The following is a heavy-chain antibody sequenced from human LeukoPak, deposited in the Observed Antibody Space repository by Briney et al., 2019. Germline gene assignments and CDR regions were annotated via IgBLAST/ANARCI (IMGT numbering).Heavy chain of an antibody. D-gene: IGHD3-10*01. CDR3: AKDYYYGSGSYSGTYFDY. CDR2: ISGSGGST. V-gene: IGHV3-23*01. J-gene: IGHJ4*02. Sequence: GGSLRLSCAASGFTFSSYAMSWVRQAPGKGLEWVSAISGSGGSTYYADSVKGRFTISRDNSKNTLYLQMNSLRAEDTAVYYCAKDYYYGSGSYSGTYFDYWGQGTLVTASS. CDR1: GFTFSSYA.